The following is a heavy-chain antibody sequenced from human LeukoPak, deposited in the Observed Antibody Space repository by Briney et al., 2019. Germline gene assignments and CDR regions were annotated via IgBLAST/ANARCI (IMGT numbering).Heavy chain of an antibody. D-gene: IGHD3-3*01. Sequence: PGGSLRLSCAASGFTFSSYSMNWVRQAPGKGLEWVSSISCSSSYIYYADSVKGRFTISRDNAKNSLYLQMNSLRAEDTAVYYCARSYDFWSMYYFDYWGQGTLVTVSS. CDR2: ISCSSSYI. J-gene: IGHJ4*02. CDR1: GFTFSSYS. CDR3: ARSYDFWSMYYFDY. V-gene: IGHV3-21*01.